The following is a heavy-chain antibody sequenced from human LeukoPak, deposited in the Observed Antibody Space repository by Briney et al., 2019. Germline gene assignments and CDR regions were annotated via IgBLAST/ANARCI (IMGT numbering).Heavy chain of an antibody. V-gene: IGHV3-30-3*01. J-gene: IGHJ6*02. CDR2: ISYDGSNK. CDR3: ARDFVVVVAANYYYYGMDV. D-gene: IGHD2-15*01. Sequence: GGSLRLSCAASGFTFSSYAIHWVRQAPGKGLEWVAVISYDGSNKYYADSVKGRFTISRDNSKNTLYLQMNSLRAEDTAVYYCARDFVVVVAANYYYYGMDVWGQGTTVTVSS. CDR1: GFTFSSYA.